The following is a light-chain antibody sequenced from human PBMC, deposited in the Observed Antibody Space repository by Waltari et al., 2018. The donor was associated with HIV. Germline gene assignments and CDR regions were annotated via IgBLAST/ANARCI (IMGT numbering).Light chain of an antibody. CDR3: SSYTSSGPRYVL. Sequence: SALTQPASVSGSPGPSITISCSGTSGDVGGYHFVSWYQKHPGKAPKLIIYNVSSRPAGVSIRFSGSRSANTASLTISGLQVEDEADYFCSSYTSSGPRYVLFGGGTRLTVL. V-gene: IGLV2-14*03. CDR2: NVS. J-gene: IGLJ2*01. CDR1: SGDVGGYHF.